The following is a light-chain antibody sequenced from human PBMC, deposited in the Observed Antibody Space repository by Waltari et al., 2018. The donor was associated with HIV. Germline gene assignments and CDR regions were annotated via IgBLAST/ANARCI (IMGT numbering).Light chain of an antibody. CDR3: HQYGLSPYN. CDR2: GAS. V-gene: IGKV3-20*01. Sequence: EIVLTQSPGTLSLSPGERATLSCRASQSVSSSYLAWYQQKPGQAPRLLIYGASSRATGIPDRFSGSGSGTDFTLTISRLEPEDFAVYYCHQYGLSPYNFGQGTKLQIK. CDR1: QSVSSSY. J-gene: IGKJ2*01.